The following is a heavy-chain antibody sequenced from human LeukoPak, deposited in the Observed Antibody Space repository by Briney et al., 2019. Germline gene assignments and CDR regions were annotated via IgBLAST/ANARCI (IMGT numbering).Heavy chain of an antibody. D-gene: IGHD3-10*01. J-gene: IGHJ3*02. CDR1: GFTFSSYS. Sequence: GGSLRLSCAASGFTFSSYSMHWVRQAPGKGLEWVSSISSSSTYIYYADSVKGRFTISRDNLKNSLSLQMNSLRAEDTAVYYCARDRGFGELGLDIWGQGTMVTVSS. CDR2: ISSSSTYI. CDR3: ARDRGFGELGLDI. V-gene: IGHV3-21*01.